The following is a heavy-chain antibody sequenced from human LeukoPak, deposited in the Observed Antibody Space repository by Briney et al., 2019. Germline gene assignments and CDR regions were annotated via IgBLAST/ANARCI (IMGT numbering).Heavy chain of an antibody. V-gene: IGHV3-48*04. CDR3: ASEVVGAPAFDY. D-gene: IGHD1-14*01. CDR2: IRSSSSTI. CDR1: GFTFSSYS. Sequence: PGGSLRLSCAASGFTFSSYSMNWVRQAPGKGLEWVSYIRSSSSTIYYADSVKGRFTISRDNAKNSLYLQMNSLRAEDTAVYYCASEVVGAPAFDYWGQGTLVTVSS. J-gene: IGHJ4*02.